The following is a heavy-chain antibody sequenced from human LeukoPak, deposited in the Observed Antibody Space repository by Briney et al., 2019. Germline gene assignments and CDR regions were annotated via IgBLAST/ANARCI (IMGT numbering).Heavy chain of an antibody. CDR3: ASAVLRFLGWSFDI. Sequence: AAVKVSCKASGCTFSSYAISWVRQPPGQGLEWMGGIIPIFGTANNEQKVQGRGTITADESRSTAYMELSSLRPEDTAVYYCASAVLRFLGWSFDIWGQGTMVTVSS. D-gene: IGHD3-3*01. V-gene: IGHV1-69*13. CDR1: GCTFSSYA. J-gene: IGHJ3*02. CDR2: IIPIFGTA.